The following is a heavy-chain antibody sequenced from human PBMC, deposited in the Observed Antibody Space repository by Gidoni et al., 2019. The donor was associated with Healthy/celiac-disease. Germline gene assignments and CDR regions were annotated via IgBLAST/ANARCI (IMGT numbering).Heavy chain of an antibody. D-gene: IGHD1-26*01. CDR1: GGSISSYY. J-gene: IGHJ4*02. CDR2: IYYSGST. CDR3: AREGTQWELLL. Sequence: QVQLQESGPGLVKSSETLSLTCTVSGGSISSYYWSWIRQPPGKGLEWIGYIYYSGSTNYNPSLKSRVTISVDTSKNQFSLKLSSVTAADTAVYYCAREGTQWELLLWGQGTLVTVSS. V-gene: IGHV4-59*01.